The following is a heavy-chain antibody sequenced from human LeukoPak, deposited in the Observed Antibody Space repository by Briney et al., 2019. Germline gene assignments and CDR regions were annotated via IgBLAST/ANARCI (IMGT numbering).Heavy chain of an antibody. CDR1: GSTSSRNF. V-gene: IGHV3-7*01. CDR2: INQDGSEK. CDR3: ASGAGWESGY. Sequence: GGSLRLFCAVSGSTSSRNFMSWGRQTPEKGLEWVANINQDGSEKNYVDSVKGRFTISRDNAKNSLFLQMNSLRAEDTAIYYCASGAGWESGYWGQGTLVTVSS. D-gene: IGHD1-26*01. J-gene: IGHJ4*02.